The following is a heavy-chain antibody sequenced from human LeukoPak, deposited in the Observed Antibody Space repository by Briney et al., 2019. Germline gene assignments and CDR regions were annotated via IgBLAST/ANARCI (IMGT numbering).Heavy chain of an antibody. D-gene: IGHD3-3*01. CDR1: GFTFSNAW. J-gene: IGHJ4*02. V-gene: IGHV3-15*01. CDR3: TTDLYDFWSGYSY. CDR2: IKSKTDGGTT. Sequence: KAGGSLRLSCAASGFTFSNAWMSWVRQAPGKGLEWVGRIKSKTDGGTTDYAAPVKGRFTISRDDSKNTLYLQMNSLKTEDTAVYYCTTDLYDFWSGYSYWGQGTLVTVSS.